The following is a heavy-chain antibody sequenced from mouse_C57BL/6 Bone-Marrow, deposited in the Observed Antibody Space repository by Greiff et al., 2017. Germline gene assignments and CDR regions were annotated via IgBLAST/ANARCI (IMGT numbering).Heavy chain of an antibody. CDR2: IDPSDGYT. CDR1: GYTFTSYW. Sequence: QVQLQQPGAELVKPGASVKLSCKASGYTFTSYWMQWVKQRPGQGLEWIGEIDPSDGYTNYNQKFKGKATLTVDTASRTAYMQLSSLTSGDAAVYYCARGNYGSSSYYFDYWGQGTTLTVSS. J-gene: IGHJ2*01. V-gene: IGHV1-50*01. D-gene: IGHD1-1*01. CDR3: ARGNYGSSSYYFDY.